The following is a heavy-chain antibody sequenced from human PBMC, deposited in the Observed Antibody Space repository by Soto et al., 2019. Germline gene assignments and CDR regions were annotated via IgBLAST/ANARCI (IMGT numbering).Heavy chain of an antibody. D-gene: IGHD3-10*01. V-gene: IGHV6-1*01. CDR2: TYYRSRFFS. J-gene: IGHJ5*02. Sequence: PSQTLSLTCAISGDSVSSYSAAWNWIRQSPSGGLEWLGRTYYRSRFFSGYAESVRSRIIINPDTSKNQFSLQLKSVTPEDTAVYYCVRDRYSSSGWFDPWGQGTPVTVPQ. CDR1: GDSVSSYSAA. CDR3: VRDRYSSSGWFDP.